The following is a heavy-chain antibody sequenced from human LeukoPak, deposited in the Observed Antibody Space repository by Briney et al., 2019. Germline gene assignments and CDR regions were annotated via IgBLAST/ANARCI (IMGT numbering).Heavy chain of an antibody. CDR3: ARDSPSIYGSGRRFDP. Sequence: SVNVSCKASGGTFSSYAISWVRQAPGQGLEWMGRIIPILGIANYAQKFQGRVTITADKSTSTAYMELSSLRSEDTAVYYCARDSPSIYGSGRRFDPWGQGTLVTVSS. CDR1: GGTFSSYA. D-gene: IGHD3-10*01. J-gene: IGHJ5*02. V-gene: IGHV1-69*04. CDR2: IIPILGIA.